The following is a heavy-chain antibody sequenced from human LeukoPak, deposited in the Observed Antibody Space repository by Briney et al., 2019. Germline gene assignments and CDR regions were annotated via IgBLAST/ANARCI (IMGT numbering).Heavy chain of an antibody. CDR1: GGSFSGYY. CDR3: ARLNGTGAAALDY. J-gene: IGHJ4*02. Sequence: SETLSLTCAVYGGSFSGYYWSWIRQPPGKGLEWIGEINHSGSTNYNPSLKSRVTISVDTSKNQFSLKLSSVTAADTAVYYCARLNGTGAAALDYWGQGTLVTVSS. CDR2: INHSGST. D-gene: IGHD2-2*01. V-gene: IGHV4-34*01.